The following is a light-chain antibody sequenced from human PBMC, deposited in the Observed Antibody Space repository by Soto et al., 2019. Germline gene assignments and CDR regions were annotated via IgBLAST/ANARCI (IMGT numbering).Light chain of an antibody. CDR1: QGISSY. CDR2: AAS. CDR3: QQYYSYSRT. V-gene: IGKV1-8*01. J-gene: IGKJ1*01. Sequence: AIRMTQSPSSLSASTGDRVTITCRASQGISSYLAWYQQKLGKAPKLLIYAASTLQSGVPSRFSGSGSGTDFTLTISCLQSEDFATYYCQQYYSYSRTFGQGTKVEIK.